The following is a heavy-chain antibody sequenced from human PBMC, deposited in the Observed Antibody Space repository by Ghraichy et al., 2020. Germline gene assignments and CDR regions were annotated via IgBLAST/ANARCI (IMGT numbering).Heavy chain of an antibody. J-gene: IGHJ4*02. V-gene: IGHV3-23*01. Sequence: LSLTCAASGFAFSNYDMSWVRQAPGKGLEWVSGISTGGARTYYADSVRGRFTISRDNSKNILYLQMNSLQAEDTAVFYCTSKACSGGRCPFDYWGQGIPVNVSS. CDR1: GFAFSNYD. CDR2: ISTGGART. CDR3: TSKACSGGRCPFDY. D-gene: IGHD2-15*01.